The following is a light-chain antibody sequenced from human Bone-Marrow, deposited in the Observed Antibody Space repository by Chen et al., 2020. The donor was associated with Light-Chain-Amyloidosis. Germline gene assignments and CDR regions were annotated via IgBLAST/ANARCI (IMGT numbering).Light chain of an antibody. CDR2: RDT. Sequence: SFELTPPPPVSVSPGPADRITRPGDDLPTKYAYWYQQKPGQAPVLVIHRDTERPSGISERFSGSSSGTTATLTISGVQAEDEADYHCQSADSSGTYEVIFGGGTKLTVL. V-gene: IGLV3-25*03. CDR3: QSADSSGTYEVI. CDR1: DLPTKY. J-gene: IGLJ2*01.